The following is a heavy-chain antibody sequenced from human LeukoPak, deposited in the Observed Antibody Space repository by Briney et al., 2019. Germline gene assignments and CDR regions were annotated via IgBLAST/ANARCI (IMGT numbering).Heavy chain of an antibody. D-gene: IGHD4-23*01. CDR1: GGTFSSYA. CDR3: ARGWLAETTVVTPYNY. Sequence: ASVKVSCKASGGTFSSYAISWVRQAPGQGLEWMGGIIPIFGTANYAQKFQGRVTITAVESMSTAYMELSSLRSEDTAVYYCARGWLAETTVVTPYNYWGQGTLVTVSS. V-gene: IGHV1-69*13. CDR2: IIPIFGTA. J-gene: IGHJ4*02.